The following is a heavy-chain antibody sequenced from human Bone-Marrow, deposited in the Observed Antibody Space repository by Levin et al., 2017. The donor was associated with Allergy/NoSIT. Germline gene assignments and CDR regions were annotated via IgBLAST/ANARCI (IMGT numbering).Heavy chain of an antibody. J-gene: IGHJ4*02. D-gene: IGHD3-10*01. V-gene: IGHV3-30*03. CDR3: ARYGSGSHYLHGYYFDY. CDR1: GFTFNNYG. CDR2: ISYDGSNK. Sequence: GGSLRLSCAASGFTFNNYGMHWVRQAPGKGLEWVAVISYDGSNKYYVDSVKDRFTISRDQSKNTLYLQMNSLRVEDTGVYYCARYGSGSHYLHGYYFDYWGQGTLVTVSS.